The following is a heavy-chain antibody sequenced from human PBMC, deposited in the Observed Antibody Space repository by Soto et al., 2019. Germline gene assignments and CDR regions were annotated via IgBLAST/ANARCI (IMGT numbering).Heavy chain of an antibody. CDR3: ARGTAAAAQNYYYYGMDV. D-gene: IGHD6-13*01. CDR1: GGSFSGYY. V-gene: IGHV4-34*01. J-gene: IGHJ6*02. Sequence: PSETLSLTCAVYGGSFSGYYWSWIRQPPGKGLEWIGEINHSGSTNYNPSLKSRVTISVDTSKNQFSLKLSSVTAADTAVYYCARGTAAAAQNYYYYGMDVWGQGTTVT. CDR2: INHSGST.